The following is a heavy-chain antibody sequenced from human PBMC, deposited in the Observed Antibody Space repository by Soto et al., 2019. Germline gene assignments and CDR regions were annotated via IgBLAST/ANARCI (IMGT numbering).Heavy chain of an antibody. CDR3: ARPYYYDSSGYYGGRIDP. J-gene: IGHJ5*02. CDR1: GYTFTIYA. CDR2: INAGNGNT. V-gene: IGHV1-3*01. Sequence: PSVKVSCKASGYTFTIYAMHWVRQAPGQRLEWMGWINAGNGNTKYSQKFQGRVTITRDTSASTAYMELSSLRSEDTAVYYCARPYYYDSSGYYGGRIDPWGQGTLVTVSS. D-gene: IGHD3-22*01.